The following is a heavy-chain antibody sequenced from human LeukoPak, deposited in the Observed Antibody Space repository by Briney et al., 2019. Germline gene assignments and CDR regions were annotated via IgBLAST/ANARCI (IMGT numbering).Heavy chain of an antibody. CDR2: ISAYNGNT. J-gene: IGHJ4*02. CDR3: ARVPTLSYYYDSSGYCDY. CDR1: GYTFTSYD. D-gene: IGHD3-22*01. V-gene: IGHV1-18*01. Sequence: ASVKVSCTASGYTFTSYDINWVRQATGQGLEWMGWISAYNGNTNYAQKLQGRVTMTTDTSTSTAYMELRSLRSDDTAVYYCARVPTLSYYYDSSGYCDYWGQGTLVTVSS.